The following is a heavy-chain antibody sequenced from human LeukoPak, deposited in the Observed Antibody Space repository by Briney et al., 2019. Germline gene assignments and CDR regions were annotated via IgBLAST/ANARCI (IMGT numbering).Heavy chain of an antibody. CDR3: ATDGAGLDT. Sequence: GGALRLSCVASGFTFCDYYMSWIRQAPGKGLEWLSYINIAGSNTHYADSVMGRFTVSRDNAKKSLCLQMNNLRAEDTAVYYCATDGAGLDTWGQGVLVTASS. CDR1: GFTFCDYY. J-gene: IGHJ5*02. CDR2: INIAGSNT. V-gene: IGHV3-11*01.